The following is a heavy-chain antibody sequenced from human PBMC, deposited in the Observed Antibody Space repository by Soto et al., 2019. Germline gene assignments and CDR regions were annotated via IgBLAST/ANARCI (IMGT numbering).Heavy chain of an antibody. CDR3: ARHQFNVNATHLDS. J-gene: IGHJ4*02. V-gene: IGHV4-39*01. CDR1: GDSISGGLYY. Sequence: SETLSLTCTVSGDSISGGLYYWGWIRQPPGKELEWIGSVYYTGRTFYNPSLKSRVTISADTSQNQFSLRLASVTAADMAVYFCARHQFNVNATHLDSWGQGTLVTVSA. CDR2: VYYTGRT.